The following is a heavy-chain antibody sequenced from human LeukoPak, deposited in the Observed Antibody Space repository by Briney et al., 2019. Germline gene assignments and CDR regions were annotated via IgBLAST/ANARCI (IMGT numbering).Heavy chain of an antibody. CDR1: GFTSDDYG. V-gene: IGHV3-20*04. CDR3: AREDSSSFFGYYYYYMDV. Sequence: GGSLRLSCAASGFTSDDYGMSWVRQAPGKGLEWVSGINWNGGSTGYADSVKGRFTISRDNAKNSLYLQMNSLRAEDTALYYCAREDSSSFFGYYYYYMDVWGKGTTVTVSS. J-gene: IGHJ6*03. CDR2: INWNGGST. D-gene: IGHD6-6*01.